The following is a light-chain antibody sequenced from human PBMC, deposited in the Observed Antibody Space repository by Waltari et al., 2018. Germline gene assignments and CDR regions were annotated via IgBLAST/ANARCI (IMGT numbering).Light chain of an antibody. CDR2: ASS. Sequence: DIQLTQSPSFLSASIGNRVTITCRAGQGISNFLAWYQQKSGKAPKLLIYASSTLQSGVPSRFSGSGSGTEFTLTISSLQPEDFATYYCLQDYTYPRTFGQGTKVEIK. V-gene: IGKV1-9*01. CDR3: LQDYTYPRT. CDR1: QGISNF. J-gene: IGKJ1*01.